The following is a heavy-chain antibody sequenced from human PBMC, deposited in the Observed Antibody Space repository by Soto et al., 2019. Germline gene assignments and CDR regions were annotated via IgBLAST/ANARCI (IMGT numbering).Heavy chain of an antibody. CDR3: ARGGQWPPTRHFDP. D-gene: IGHD6-19*01. Sequence: ASVKVSCKTSGYIFTSYGISWVRQAPGQGLEWMGWISAYNGNTNYAQELQGRVTMTTDTSTSTAYMELRSLRSDDTAVYYCARGGQWPPTRHFDPWGQGTLVTVSS. J-gene: IGHJ5*02. V-gene: IGHV1-18*01. CDR2: ISAYNGNT. CDR1: GYIFTSYG.